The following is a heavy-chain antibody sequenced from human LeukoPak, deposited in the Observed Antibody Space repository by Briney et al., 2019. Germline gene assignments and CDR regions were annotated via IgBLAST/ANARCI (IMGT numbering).Heavy chain of an antibody. CDR1: GYTLTELS. Sequence: ASVKVSCKVSGYTLTELSMHWVRQAPGKGLEWMGGFDPEDGETIHAQKFQGRVTMTEDTSTDTAYMELSSLRSEDTAVYYCATLGGFDWHYYGMDVWGQGTTVTVSS. J-gene: IGHJ6*02. V-gene: IGHV1-24*01. CDR3: ATLGGFDWHYYGMDV. D-gene: IGHD3-9*01. CDR2: FDPEDGET.